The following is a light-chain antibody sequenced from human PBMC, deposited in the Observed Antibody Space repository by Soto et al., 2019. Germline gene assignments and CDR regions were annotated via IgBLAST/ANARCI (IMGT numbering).Light chain of an antibody. CDR3: SSYTTRNTEV. Sequence: QSVLTQPASVSGSPGQSISISCIGTSSDVGAFNYVSWYQHHPGKAPQLIIYDVTSGPSGVSNRFSASKFGNTASLTISGLQAEDEADYYCSSYTTRNTEVFGTGTKVTV. V-gene: IGLV2-14*03. CDR1: SSDVGAFNY. J-gene: IGLJ1*01. CDR2: DVT.